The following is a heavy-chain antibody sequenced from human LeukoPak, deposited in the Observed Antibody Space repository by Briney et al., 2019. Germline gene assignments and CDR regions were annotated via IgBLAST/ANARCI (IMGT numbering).Heavy chain of an antibody. CDR2: INPNSGGT. CDR3: AVDKQRTLTFDY. J-gene: IGHJ4*02. V-gene: IGHV1-2*02. Sequence: ASVKVSCKASGYTFTGYYMHWVRQAPGQGLEWMGWINPNSGGTNYAQKFQGRVTITRDTSISTAYMELSRLRSDDTAVYYCAVDKQRTLTFDYWGQGTLVTVPS. CDR1: GYTFTGYY. D-gene: IGHD4-17*01.